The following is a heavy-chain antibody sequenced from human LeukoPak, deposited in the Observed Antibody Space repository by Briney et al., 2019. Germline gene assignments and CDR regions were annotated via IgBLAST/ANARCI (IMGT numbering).Heavy chain of an antibody. CDR3: ARGRVEDY. D-gene: IGHD5-24*01. CDR1: GGSFSGYY. V-gene: IGHV4-34*01. J-gene: IGHJ4*02. Sequence: SETLSLTCAVYGGSFSGYYWSWIRQLPGKGLEWIGEINHSGSTNYNPSLKSRVTISVDTSKNQFSLKLSSVTAADTAVYYCARGRVEDYWGQGTLVTVSS. CDR2: INHSGST.